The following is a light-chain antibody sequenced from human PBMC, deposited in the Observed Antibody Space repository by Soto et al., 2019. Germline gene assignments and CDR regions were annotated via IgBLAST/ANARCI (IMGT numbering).Light chain of an antibody. V-gene: IGKV1-5*03. CDR2: KAS. J-gene: IGKJ1*01. CDR3: QQYHIWPPWT. Sequence: DIQMTQSASTLSGSFGDRVTITCRASQTISSWLAWYQQKPGKAPKLLIYKASTLKSGVPSRFSGSGSGTEFTLTISSLQPEDFAVYYCQQYHIWPPWTSGQGTKVDIK. CDR1: QTISSW.